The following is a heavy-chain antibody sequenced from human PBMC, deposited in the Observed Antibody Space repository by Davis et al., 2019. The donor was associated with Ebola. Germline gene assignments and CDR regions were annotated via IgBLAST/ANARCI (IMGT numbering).Heavy chain of an antibody. D-gene: IGHD2-2*01. V-gene: IGHV1-18*04. CDR2: ISTHNGDT. Sequence: AASVKVSCKTFGYRLDTYGISWVRQAPGQGLEWMGWISTHNGDTNYAQKVQGRVTMTTDTSTRTAYMELRSLRSDDTAVYYCARDECSSTRCYAAYPFDLWAQGTMVTVSS. J-gene: IGHJ3*01. CDR3: ARDECSSTRCYAAYPFDL. CDR1: GYRLDTYG.